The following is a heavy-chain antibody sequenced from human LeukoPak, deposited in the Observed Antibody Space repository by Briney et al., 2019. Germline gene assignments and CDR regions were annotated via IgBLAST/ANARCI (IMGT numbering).Heavy chain of an antibody. V-gene: IGHV1-8*01. CDR3: ARDTLGIAGDLNDAFDI. CDR2: MNPNSGNT. D-gene: IGHD4-17*01. Sequence: ASVKVSCKASGYTFTSYDINWVRQATGQGLEWMGWMNPNSGNTGYAQKFQGRVTMTRNTSISTAYMELSSLRSEDTAVYYCARDTLGIAGDLNDAFDIWGQGTMVTVSS. J-gene: IGHJ3*02. CDR1: GYTFTSYD.